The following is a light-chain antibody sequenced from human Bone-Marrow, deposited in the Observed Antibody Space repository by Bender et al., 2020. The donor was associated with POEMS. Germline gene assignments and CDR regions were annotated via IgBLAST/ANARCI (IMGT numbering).Light chain of an antibody. Sequence: QSVLTQPPSASGTPGQSVIISCSGTDSNFGGNNVNWYQQLPGTAPKLLIYGNINRPLGVPDRFSGSRSGTSASLAITGLQAEDEADYYCQSYDRSLRGYVFGAGTKVTVL. V-gene: IGLV1-40*01. CDR2: GNI. J-gene: IGLJ1*01. CDR1: DSNFGGNN. CDR3: QSYDRSLRGYV.